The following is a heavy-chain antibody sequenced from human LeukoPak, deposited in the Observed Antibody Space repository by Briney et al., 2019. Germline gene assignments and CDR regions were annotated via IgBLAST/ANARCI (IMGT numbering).Heavy chain of an antibody. D-gene: IGHD3-22*01. CDR1: GYTLTELS. Sequence: ASVKVSCKVSGYTLTELSMHWVRQAPGKGLEWMGGFDPEDGETIYAQKFQGRVTMTEDTSTDTAYMELRSLRSDDTAVYYCARSVRYYYDSSGYYYNWGQGTLVTVSS. V-gene: IGHV1-24*01. CDR3: ARSVRYYYDSSGYYYN. J-gene: IGHJ4*02. CDR2: FDPEDGET.